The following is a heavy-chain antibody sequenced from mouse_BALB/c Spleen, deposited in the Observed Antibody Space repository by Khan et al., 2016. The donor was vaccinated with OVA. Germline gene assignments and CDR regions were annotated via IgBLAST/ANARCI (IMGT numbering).Heavy chain of an antibody. J-gene: IGHJ3*01. D-gene: IGHD1-1*01. CDR1: GFSLTSYG. CDR2: IWSGGST. CDR3: ARRGYYYGRGAWFPY. V-gene: IGHV2-2*02. Sequence: VQLQQSGPGLVQPSQSLSITCTVSGFSLTSYGVHWVRQSPGKGLEWLGVIWSGGSTDYNAAFISRLSIRKDNSKSQVFFQMNSLQANDTAIYYCARRGYYYGRGAWFPYWGQGTRVTVSA.